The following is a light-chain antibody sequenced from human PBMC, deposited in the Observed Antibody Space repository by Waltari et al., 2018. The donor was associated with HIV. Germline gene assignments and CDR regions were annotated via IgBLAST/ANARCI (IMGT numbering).Light chain of an antibody. CDR3: VSYDSRLDERL. J-gene: IGLJ3*02. CDR2: RNY. V-gene: IGLV1-47*01. Sequence: QSVLTQPPSVSGTPGQTVTISCSGSTSNIETEALYWYQQLPGTAPKLSIYRNYKRPSGVSDRFSCSKSGASAPLVISGLRSEDEAHYYCVSYDSRLDERLFGGGTKLTVL. CDR1: TSNIETEA.